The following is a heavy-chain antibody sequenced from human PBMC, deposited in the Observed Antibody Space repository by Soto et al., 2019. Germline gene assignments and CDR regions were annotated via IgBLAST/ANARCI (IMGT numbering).Heavy chain of an antibody. CDR3: ARVGVVVVIEVPHFDY. D-gene: IGHD3-22*01. CDR1: GFTFSSYA. J-gene: IGHJ4*02. Sequence: PGGSLRLACASSGFTFSSYAMHWVRQAPGKGLEWVAVISYDGSNKYYADSVKGRFTISRDNSKNTLYLQMNSLRAEDTAVYYCARVGVVVVIEVPHFDYWGQGTLVTVSS. V-gene: IGHV3-30-3*01. CDR2: ISYDGSNK.